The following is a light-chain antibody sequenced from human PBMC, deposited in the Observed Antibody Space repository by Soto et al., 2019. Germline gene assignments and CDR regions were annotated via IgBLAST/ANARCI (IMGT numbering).Light chain of an antibody. CDR3: NSYTSSSTYV. V-gene: IGLV2-14*01. J-gene: IGLJ1*01. CDR2: DVT. Sequence: QSVLTQPASLSGSPGQSITISCTGTSSDVGAYNFVSWYQQHPGKAPKLMIYDVTNRPSGVSYRFSGSKSGNTASLTISGLQAEDEADYYCNSYTSSSTYVFGTGTKVTVL. CDR1: SSDVGAYNF.